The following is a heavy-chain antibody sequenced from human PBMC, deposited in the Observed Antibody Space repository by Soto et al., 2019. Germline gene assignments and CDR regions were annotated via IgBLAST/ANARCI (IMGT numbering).Heavy chain of an antibody. CDR3: ARGHCSSTSCYGLDAFDI. CDR2: INTSGGST. J-gene: IGHJ3*02. D-gene: IGHD2-2*01. Sequence: QVQLVQSGAEVKKPGASVKISCKASGYTFTSYYIHWVRQAPGQGLEWMGIINTSGGSTSYAQKCQGRVTMTRDTYTSTVYMELSSLRSEDTAVYYCARGHCSSTSCYGLDAFDIWGQGTMVTVSS. CDR1: GYTFTSYY. V-gene: IGHV1-46*03.